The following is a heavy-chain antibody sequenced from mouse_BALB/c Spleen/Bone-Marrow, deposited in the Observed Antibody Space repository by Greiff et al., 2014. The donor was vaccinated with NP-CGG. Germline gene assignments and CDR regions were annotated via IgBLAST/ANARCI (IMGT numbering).Heavy chain of an antibody. CDR3: GTSYYGTILYYFDY. CDR1: GFSLTSYC. Sequence: LSITCTVSGFSLTSYCVHWVRQPPGRGLEWLGFICAGVGTIYKSALVSRLIISNDKSKSHVFVKMNSLQADDTAMYYCGTSYYGTILYYFDYWGHGTTLTVSS. V-gene: IGHV2-9*02. J-gene: IGHJ2*01. D-gene: IGHD2-10*01. CDR2: ICAGVGT.